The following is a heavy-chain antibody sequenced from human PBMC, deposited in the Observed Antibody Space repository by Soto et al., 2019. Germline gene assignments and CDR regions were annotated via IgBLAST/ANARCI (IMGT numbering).Heavy chain of an antibody. CDR1: GGSISSYY. CDR2: IYYSGST. D-gene: IGHD4-17*01. Sequence: QVQLQESGPGLVKPSETLSLTCTVSGGSISSYYWSWIRQPPGKGLEWIGYIYYSGSTNYNPSLKSRVTISVDTSKNQFSLKLSSVTAADTAVYYCARDPRGGGDYDGAFDYWGQGTLVTVSS. V-gene: IGHV4-59*01. J-gene: IGHJ4*02. CDR3: ARDPRGGGDYDGAFDY.